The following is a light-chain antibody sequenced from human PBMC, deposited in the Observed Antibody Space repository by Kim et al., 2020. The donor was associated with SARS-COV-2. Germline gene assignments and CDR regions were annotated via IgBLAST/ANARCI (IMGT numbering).Light chain of an antibody. CDR1: HSISNY. J-gene: IGKJ1*01. Sequence: IGDRVTHTCRASHSISNYLAWYQQKPGKVPKLLIYAASTLQSGVPDRFSGSGSGTDFTLTISSLQPEDVAAYYCQKYNSAPRTFGQGTKVDIK. CDR2: AAS. CDR3: QKYNSAPRT. V-gene: IGKV1-27*01.